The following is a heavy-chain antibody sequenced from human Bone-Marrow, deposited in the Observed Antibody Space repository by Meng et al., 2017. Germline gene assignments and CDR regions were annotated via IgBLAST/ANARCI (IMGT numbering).Heavy chain of an antibody. CDR1: GGSISSYY. D-gene: IGHD5-12*01. CDR3: ARDEYSGYAMAY. V-gene: IGHV4-4*07. Sequence: SETLSLTCTVSGGSISSYYWSWIRQPAGKGLEWIGRIYTSGSTNYNPSLKSRVSMSLDRAKNQFSLKLSSVTAADTAVYYCARDEYSGYAMAYWGQGTLVTVSS. CDR2: IYTSGST. J-gene: IGHJ4*02.